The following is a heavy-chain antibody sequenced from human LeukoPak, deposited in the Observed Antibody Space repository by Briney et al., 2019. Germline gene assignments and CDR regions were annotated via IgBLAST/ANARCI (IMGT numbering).Heavy chain of an antibody. CDR2: IYTSGST. V-gene: IGHV4-4*09. Sequence: PSETLSLTCTVSGGSISSYYWSWIRQPPGKGLEYIGYIYTSGSTNYNPSLKSRVTISVDTSKNQFSLKLSSVTAADTAVYYCARHMVRGTAGDAFDIWGQGTMVTVSS. J-gene: IGHJ3*02. CDR3: ARHMVRGTAGDAFDI. CDR1: GGSISSYY. D-gene: IGHD3-10*01.